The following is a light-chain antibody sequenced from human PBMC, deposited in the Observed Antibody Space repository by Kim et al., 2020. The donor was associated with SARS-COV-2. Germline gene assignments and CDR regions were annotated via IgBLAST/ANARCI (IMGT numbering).Light chain of an antibody. CDR3: RSWTTTSTFV. J-gene: IGLJ3*02. Sequence: GQSVIMSSTAAGCNVVPLVPVCCYQQSPGTAPILLIFDLRTRPSGVPDRFSASKSGDTAYLTISGLQPEDEADYYCRSWTTTSTFVYGGGTQLTVL. CDR1: GCNVVPLVP. CDR2: DLR. V-gene: IGLV2-18*02.